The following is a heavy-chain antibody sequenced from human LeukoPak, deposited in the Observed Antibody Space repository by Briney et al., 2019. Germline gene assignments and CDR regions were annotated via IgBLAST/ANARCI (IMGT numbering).Heavy chain of an antibody. CDR1: GFTFRSYG. D-gene: IGHD3-10*01. Sequence: QSGGSLRLSCAASGFTFRSYGMSWVRQAPGKGLEWVSTISGSGAYTYYADSVKGRFTISRDNSKNTLYLQMNSLRAEDTAVYYCAKYFASGSYYKLPHWGQGTLVTVSS. J-gene: IGHJ1*01. CDR3: AKYFASGSYYKLPH. CDR2: ISGSGAYT. V-gene: IGHV3-23*01.